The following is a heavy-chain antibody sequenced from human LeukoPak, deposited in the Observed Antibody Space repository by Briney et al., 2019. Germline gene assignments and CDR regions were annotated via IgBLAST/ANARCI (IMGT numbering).Heavy chain of an antibody. D-gene: IGHD6-13*01. CDR3: ARDKTAAAGTIDY. J-gene: IGHJ4*02. V-gene: IGHV1-2*02. Sequence: ASVKVSCTASGYTFTGYYMHWVRQAPGQGLEWMGWINPNSGGTNFAQKFQGRVTMTRDTSISTAYMELSRLRSDDTAVYYCARDKTAAAGTIDYWGQGTLVTVSS. CDR1: GYTFTGYY. CDR2: INPNSGGT.